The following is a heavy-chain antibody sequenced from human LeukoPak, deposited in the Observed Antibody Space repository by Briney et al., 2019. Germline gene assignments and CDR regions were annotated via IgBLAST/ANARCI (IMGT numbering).Heavy chain of an antibody. D-gene: IGHD3-10*01. CDR1: GDSLSSGDYS. V-gene: IGHV4-30-2*01. Sequence: SQTLSFTCAVSGDSLSSGDYSWSWIRQPSGRGLEWIGYIFHTGNSYYNPSLKSRVTISVDRSKNQFSLRLTSVTAADTAVYYCARELWFVNAPGSWLDPWGQGILVTVSS. J-gene: IGHJ5*02. CDR3: ARELWFVNAPGSWLDP. CDR2: IFHTGNS.